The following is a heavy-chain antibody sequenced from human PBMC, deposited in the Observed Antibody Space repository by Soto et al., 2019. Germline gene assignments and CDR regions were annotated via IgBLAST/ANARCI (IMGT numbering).Heavy chain of an antibody. CDR2: INHSGST. V-gene: IGHV4-34*01. CDR3: ARHIRGNSCMDV. CDR1: GGSFSGYY. D-gene: IGHD2-21*01. Sequence: PSETLSLTCAVYGGSFSGYYWTWIRQPPGTGLEWIGEINHSGSTNYNPSLKSRVTISVDTSKNQFSLKLTSVTAADTAVYYCARHIRGNSCMDVWGQGTTVTVSS. J-gene: IGHJ6*02.